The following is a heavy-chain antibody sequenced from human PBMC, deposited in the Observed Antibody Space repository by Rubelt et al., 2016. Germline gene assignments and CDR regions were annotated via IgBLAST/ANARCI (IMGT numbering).Heavy chain of an antibody. V-gene: IGHV3-33*01. J-gene: IGHJ3*02. CDR3: ARDRAGSSSWYPVFGAFDI. Sequence: QVQLVESGGGVVQPGRSLRLSCAASGFTFSSYGMHWVRQAPGKGLEWVAVIWYDGSNKYYAVAVKGRFTISRANSKNPLYLQMNSLGAEDTAVYYCARDRAGSSSWYPVFGAFDIWGQGTMVTVSS. D-gene: IGHD6-13*01. CDR2: IWYDGSNK. CDR1: GFTFSSYG.